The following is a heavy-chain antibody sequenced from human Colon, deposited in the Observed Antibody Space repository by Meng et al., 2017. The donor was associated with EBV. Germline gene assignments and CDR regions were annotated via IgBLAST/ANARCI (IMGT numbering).Heavy chain of an antibody. J-gene: IGHJ4*02. V-gene: IGHV4-4*02. CDR2: IYHSGST. CDR3: ARVGAYCGGDCYHPR. Sequence: AQLHESGPVLVRPSGTLSLTFAVSGGSLSSRTWWRWVRQPPGKGLVWIGEIYHSGSTNYNPSLKSRVTISVDESKNQFSLRLSSVTAADTAVYYCARVGAYCGGDCYHPRWGQGTLVTVSS. CDR1: GGSLSSRTW. D-gene: IGHD2-21*02.